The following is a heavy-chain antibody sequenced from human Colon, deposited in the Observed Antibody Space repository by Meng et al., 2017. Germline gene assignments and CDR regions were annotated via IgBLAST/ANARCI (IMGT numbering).Heavy chain of an antibody. Sequence: QPSGPGLVKPPHTLSPTCAISGDSVSSNRALWHWVRQSPSRGLEWLGQTYYRSEWQNHYGVSVKSRITINADTSRNHFSLHLNSVTPEDTAVYYCTTWYGEYWGQGTLVTVSS. CDR2: TYYRSEWQN. CDR1: GDSVSSNRAL. D-gene: IGHD3-10*01. J-gene: IGHJ4*02. V-gene: IGHV6-1*01. CDR3: TTWYGEY.